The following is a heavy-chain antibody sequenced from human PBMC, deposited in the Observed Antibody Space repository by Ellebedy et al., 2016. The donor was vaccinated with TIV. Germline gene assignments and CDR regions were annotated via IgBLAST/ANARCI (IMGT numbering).Heavy chain of an antibody. J-gene: IGHJ4*02. D-gene: IGHD1-7*01. CDR3: AKVGHNWNFLFLQY. CDR1: GDSLNNYY. CDR2: IYYSGST. V-gene: IGHV4-59*03. Sequence: MPGGSLRLSCTVSGDSLNNYYWSWIRQPPGKGLEWIGYIYYSGSTLYNPSLKSRLTMSIGPSNNQFSLSLTSVTAADMAVYYCAKVGHNWNFLFLQYWGRGTLVTVSS.